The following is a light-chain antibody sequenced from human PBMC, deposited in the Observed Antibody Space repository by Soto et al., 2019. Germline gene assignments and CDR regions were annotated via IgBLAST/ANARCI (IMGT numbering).Light chain of an antibody. CDR3: QQRSNWLLT. CDR1: QSVSTY. Sequence: EIVLTQSPATLSLSPGERATLSCRASQSVSTYLAWYQQKPGQAPRLLIYDASNRATGIPARFSGSGSGTDFILTISSLEPEDFAIYYCQQRSNWLLTFGQGTRLEIK. V-gene: IGKV3-11*01. J-gene: IGKJ5*01. CDR2: DAS.